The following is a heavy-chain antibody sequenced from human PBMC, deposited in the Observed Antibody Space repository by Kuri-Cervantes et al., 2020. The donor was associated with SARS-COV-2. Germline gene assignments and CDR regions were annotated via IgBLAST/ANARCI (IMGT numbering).Heavy chain of an antibody. J-gene: IGHJ4*02. Sequence: ASVKVSCKASGYTFTSYAMHWVRQAPGQRLEWMGWINAGNGNTKYSQKFRGRVTITRDTSASTAYMELSSLRSEDTAVYYCARDHYWFGRLKPYYFDYWGQGTLVTVSS. CDR3: ARDHYWFGRLKPYYFDY. CDR2: INAGNGNT. CDR1: GYTFTSYA. V-gene: IGHV1-3*01. D-gene: IGHD3-10*01.